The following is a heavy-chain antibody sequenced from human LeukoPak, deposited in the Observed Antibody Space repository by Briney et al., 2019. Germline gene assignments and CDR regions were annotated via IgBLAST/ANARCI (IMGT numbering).Heavy chain of an antibody. CDR1: GFTFSSFA. Sequence: SGGSLRLSCAASGFTFSSFAMSWVRQAPGKGLEWVSTISGSGGDTYYSDSVKGRFIISRDNSKTTLYLQMNSRRAEDTAVYYCAKQWFGEQRAYWGQGTLVTVSS. J-gene: IGHJ4*02. CDR2: ISGSGGDT. D-gene: IGHD3-10*01. V-gene: IGHV3-23*01. CDR3: AKQWFGEQRAY.